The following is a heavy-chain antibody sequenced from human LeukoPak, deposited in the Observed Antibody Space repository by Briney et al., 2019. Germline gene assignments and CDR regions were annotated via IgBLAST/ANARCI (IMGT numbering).Heavy chain of an antibody. J-gene: IGHJ6*03. Sequence: GGSLRFSSAASGFTFSSYAMGWVAQAPGKGLKGVSAISGSSGSTYYTDSVKGRFTISRDKSKNTLYLKMNSLRAEDTALYDCAKSISRPYYMDVWGKGTTVTVSS. CDR2: ISGSSGST. V-gene: IGHV3-23*01. CDR3: AKSISRPYYMDV. D-gene: IGHD3-3*02. CDR1: GFTFSSYA.